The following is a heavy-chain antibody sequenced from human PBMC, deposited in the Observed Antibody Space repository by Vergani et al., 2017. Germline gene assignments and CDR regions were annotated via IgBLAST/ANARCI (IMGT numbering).Heavy chain of an antibody. Sequence: EVQLVESGGGLVQPGRSLRLSCTASGFTFGDYAMSWVRQAPGKGLEWVGFIRSKAYGGTTEYAASVKGRFTISRDDSKSIAYLQMNSLKTEDTAVYYCARGIEWWSSGWSHVLEYWGQGTLVTVSS. CDR3: ARGIEWWSSGWSHVLEY. D-gene: IGHD6-19*01. CDR1: GFTFGDYA. CDR2: IRSKAYGGTT. V-gene: IGHV3-49*04. J-gene: IGHJ4*02.